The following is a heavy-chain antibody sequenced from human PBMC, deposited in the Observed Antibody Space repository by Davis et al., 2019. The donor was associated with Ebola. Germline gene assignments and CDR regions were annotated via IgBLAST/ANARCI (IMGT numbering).Heavy chain of an antibody. CDR2: IIPILGLA. CDR3: ARDWGETYYYYGMDV. V-gene: IGHV1-69*04. J-gene: IGHJ6*02. D-gene: IGHD3-16*01. CDR1: GGTFSSYA. Sequence: SVKVSCKASGGTFSSYAISWVRQAPGQGLEWLGRIIPILGLANYAQKFQGRVTITADKSTSTAYMEMNSLRSEDTAVYYCARDWGETYYYYGMDVWGQGTTVTVSS.